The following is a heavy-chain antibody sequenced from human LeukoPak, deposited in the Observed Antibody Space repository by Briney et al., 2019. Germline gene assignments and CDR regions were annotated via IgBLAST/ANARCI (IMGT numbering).Heavy chain of an antibody. CDR2: ITPDGSGT. CDR1: AFTFSGYW. Sequence: PGGSLRLSCAASAFTFSGYWVHWVRQTPGKGLVWLSRITPDGSGTSYADSVKGRFTISRDNAKNTLYLQMNSLRAEDTAVYYSARDVVYGSGSLDYWGQGTLVTVSS. D-gene: IGHD3-10*01. V-gene: IGHV3-74*01. J-gene: IGHJ4*02. CDR3: ARDVVYGSGSLDY.